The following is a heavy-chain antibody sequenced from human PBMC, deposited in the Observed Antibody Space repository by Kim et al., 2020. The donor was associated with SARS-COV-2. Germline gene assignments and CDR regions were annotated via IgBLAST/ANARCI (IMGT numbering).Heavy chain of an antibody. Sequence: GGSLRLSCAASGFTFSSYWMTWVRQAPGKGLEWVANIKQDGNQKYYVDSVKGRFTISRDNAKNSLYLQMNSLRAEDTAVYYCSRDGDQYSSGKDAFDIWGQGTMVSASS. CDR1: GFTFSSYW. CDR3: SRDGDQYSSGKDAFDI. J-gene: IGHJ3*02. D-gene: IGHD6-19*01. V-gene: IGHV3-7*01. CDR2: IKQDGNQK.